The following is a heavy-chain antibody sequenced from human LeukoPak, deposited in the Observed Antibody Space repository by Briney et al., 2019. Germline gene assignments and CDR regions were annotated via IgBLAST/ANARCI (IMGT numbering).Heavy chain of an antibody. J-gene: IGHJ6*03. Sequence: ASVKVSCKASGYTFTSYGISWVRQAPGQGLEWMGWISAYNGNTNYAQKLQGRVTMTTDTSTSTAYMELRSLRSDDTAVYYCARGSLDSSGYYYYYYYYYMDVRGKGTTVTVSS. CDR2: ISAYNGNT. CDR3: ARGSLDSSGYYYYYYYYYMDV. V-gene: IGHV1-18*01. CDR1: GYTFTSYG. D-gene: IGHD3-22*01.